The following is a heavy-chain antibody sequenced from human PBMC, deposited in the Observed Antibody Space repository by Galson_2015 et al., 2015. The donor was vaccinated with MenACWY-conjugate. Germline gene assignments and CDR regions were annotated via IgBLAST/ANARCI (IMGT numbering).Heavy chain of an antibody. CDR3: AREPGLGYGAFDI. CDR2: IFSSGSGT. J-gene: IGHJ3*02. CDR1: GFTFSNYA. Sequence: SLRLSCAASGFTFSNYAVTWVRQAPGKGLEWVASIFSSGSGTHYADSVKGRFTISRDNSKNTLYLQMNSLGAEDSAIYYCAREPGLGYGAFDIWGQGIMVTVSS. D-gene: IGHD5-18*01. V-gene: IGHV3-23*05.